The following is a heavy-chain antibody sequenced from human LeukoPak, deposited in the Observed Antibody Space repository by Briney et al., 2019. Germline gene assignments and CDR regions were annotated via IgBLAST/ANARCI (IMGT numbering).Heavy chain of an antibody. J-gene: IGHJ4*02. V-gene: IGHV1-3*02. CDR1: GYTFTSYV. CDR2: SNTGNGDT. Sequence: GASVKVSCKTSGYTFTSYVIHWVRQAPGQRLEWLGWSNTGNGDTKYSQEFQGRVTITRDTSASTAYMELSSLRSEDMAVYYCARCSSGYPYFCDCWGQGTLVTVSS. D-gene: IGHD6-19*01. CDR3: ARCSSGYPYFCDC.